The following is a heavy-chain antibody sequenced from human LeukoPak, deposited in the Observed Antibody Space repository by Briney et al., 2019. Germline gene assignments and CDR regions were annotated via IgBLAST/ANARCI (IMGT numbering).Heavy chain of an antibody. Sequence: PGGSLRLSCAASGFTFSSYAMSWVRQAPGQGLEWVANIRPDGSEEQYVDSLKGRFTISRDNAKNSVYLQMNSLRAEDTAVYYCATTSRSIRWDSWGQGTLVTVSS. D-gene: IGHD2-15*01. CDR1: GFTFSSYA. CDR3: ATTSRSIRWDS. CDR2: IRPDGSEE. V-gene: IGHV3-7*02. J-gene: IGHJ4*02.